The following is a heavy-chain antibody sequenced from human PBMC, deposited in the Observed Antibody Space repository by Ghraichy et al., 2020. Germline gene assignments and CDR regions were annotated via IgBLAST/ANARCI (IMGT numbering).Heavy chain of an antibody. J-gene: IGHJ6*02. CDR2: ISYDGSNK. D-gene: IGHD3-9*01. V-gene: IGHV3-30*18. CDR1: GFTFSSYG. CDR3: AKGGFDWLSRGASRGMDV. Sequence: LSLTCAASGFTFSSYGMHWVRQAPGKGLEWVAVISYDGSNKYYADSVKGRFTISRDNSKNTLYLQMNSLRAEDTAVYYCAKGGFDWLSRGASRGMDVWGQGTTVTVSS.